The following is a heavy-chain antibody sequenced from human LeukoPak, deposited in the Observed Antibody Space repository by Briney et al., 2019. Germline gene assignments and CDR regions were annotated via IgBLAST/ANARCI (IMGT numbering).Heavy chain of an antibody. CDR3: AREPTSGREPTSGRPLDY. J-gene: IGHJ4*02. CDR1: GGSINGYF. V-gene: IGHV4-4*07. CDR2: IYSSGSN. Sequence: PSETLSLTCTVSGGSINGYFWSWIRQPAGKGLEWIGRIYSSGSNNYNPSLKSRVTMSLDTSKNPLSLNLSPVTAADTAVYYCAREPTSGREPTSGRPLDYWGQGTLVTVSS. D-gene: IGHD5-12*01.